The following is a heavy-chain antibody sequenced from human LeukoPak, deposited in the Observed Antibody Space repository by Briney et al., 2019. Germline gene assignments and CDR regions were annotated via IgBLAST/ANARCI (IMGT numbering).Heavy chain of an antibody. CDR3: ARALRGAVGLDY. CDR1: AFTVSSNY. D-gene: IGHD1-26*01. J-gene: IGHJ4*02. Sequence: GGYLRLSCAAHAFTVSSNYMSRVRQAPGKGLEWDSVIYTGGSTSYADSVKGRFTISRDNPKNTLYLQMNSLRADDTAVYYCARALRGAVGLDYWGQGTLVTVSS. V-gene: IGHV3-53*01. CDR2: IYTGGST.